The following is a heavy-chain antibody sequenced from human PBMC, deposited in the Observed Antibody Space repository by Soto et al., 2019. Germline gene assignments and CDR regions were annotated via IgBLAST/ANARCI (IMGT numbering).Heavy chain of an antibody. V-gene: IGHV4-34*01. J-gene: IGHJ4*02. CDR2: INHSGST. Sequence: LSLTCAVYGGSFSGYYWSWIRQPPGKGLEWIGEINHSGSTNYNPSLKSRVTISVDTSKNQFSLKLSSVTAADTAVYYCARGRYNWNYWGQGTLVTVCS. CDR1: GGSFSGYY. CDR3: ARGRYNWNY. D-gene: IGHD1-20*01.